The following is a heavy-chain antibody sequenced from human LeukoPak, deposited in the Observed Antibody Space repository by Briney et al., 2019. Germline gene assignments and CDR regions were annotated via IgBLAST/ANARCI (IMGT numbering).Heavy chain of an antibody. CDR2: INTNTGNP. CDR3: ARTLDYNYCTNGVCYSLLDY. Sequence: ASVKVSCKASGYTFTSYTMNWVGQAPGQGLEWVGWINTNTGNPTYAQGFTGRFVFSLDTSVSTAYLQISSLKAEDTAVYYCARTLDYNYCTNGVCYSLLDYWGQGTLVTVSS. V-gene: IGHV7-4-1*02. J-gene: IGHJ4*02. D-gene: IGHD2-8*01. CDR1: GYTFTSYT.